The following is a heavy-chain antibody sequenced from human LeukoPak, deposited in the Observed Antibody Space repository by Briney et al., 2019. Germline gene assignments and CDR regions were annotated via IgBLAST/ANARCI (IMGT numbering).Heavy chain of an antibody. CDR1: GFTFSSYA. V-gene: IGHV3-64*01. CDR2: ISSNGGST. Sequence: PGGSLRLSCAASGFTFSSYAMHWVRQAPGKGLEYVSAISSNGGSTYYANSVKGRFTISRDNSKNTLYLQMGSLRAEDMAVYYCARDRRYGSGPGENYMDVWGKGTTVTISS. CDR3: ARDRRYGSGPGENYMDV. J-gene: IGHJ6*03. D-gene: IGHD3-10*01.